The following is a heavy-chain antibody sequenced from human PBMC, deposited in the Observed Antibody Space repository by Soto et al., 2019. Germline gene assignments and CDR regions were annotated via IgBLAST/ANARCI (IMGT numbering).Heavy chain of an antibody. CDR1: GGSFSGYY. CDR2: INHSGST. D-gene: IGHD3-9*01. CDR3: AASTYYDILTGNKYGMDV. Sequence: AXXTLSLPFAVYGGSFSGYYWRWILQPPGKGLEWIGEINHSGSTNYNPSLKSRVAISVDTSKNQFSLKLSSVTAADNAVYYCAASTYYDILTGNKYGMDVWGQGTTVTVSS. V-gene: IGHV4-34*01. J-gene: IGHJ6*02.